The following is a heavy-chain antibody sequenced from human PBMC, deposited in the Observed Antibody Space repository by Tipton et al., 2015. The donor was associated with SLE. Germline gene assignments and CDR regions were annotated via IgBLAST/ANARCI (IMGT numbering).Heavy chain of an antibody. CDR1: GGTFSSYA. D-gene: IGHD5-18*01. J-gene: IGHJ6*02. CDR2: IIPMFDTT. CDR3: ARDSADTVMVLDYYGMDV. Sequence: QSGAEVKKPGSSVRVSCMPSGGTFSSYAISWVRQAPGQGLEWMGRIIPMFDTTQYPQKFQGRVTISADDSTSTVHMELSSLRSEDTAVYYCARDSADTVMVLDYYGMDVWGQGTTVTVSS. V-gene: IGHV1-69*15.